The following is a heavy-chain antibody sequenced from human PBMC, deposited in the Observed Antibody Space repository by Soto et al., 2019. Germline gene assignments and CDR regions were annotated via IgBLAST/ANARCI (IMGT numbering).Heavy chain of an antibody. V-gene: IGHV3-30*18. CDR3: AKILGSQYYDFWSGYYWYYYYGMDV. D-gene: IGHD3-3*01. CDR2: ISYDGSNK. Sequence: QAGGSLRLSCAASGFTFSSYGMHWVRQAPGKGLEWVAVISYDGSNKYYADSVKGRFTISRDNSKNTLYLQMNSLRAEDTAVYYCAKILGSQYYDFWSGYYWYYYYGMDVWGQGTTVTVSS. J-gene: IGHJ6*02. CDR1: GFTFSSYG.